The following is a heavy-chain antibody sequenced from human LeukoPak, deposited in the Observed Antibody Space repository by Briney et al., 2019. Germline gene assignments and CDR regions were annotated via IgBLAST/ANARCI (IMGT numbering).Heavy chain of an antibody. D-gene: IGHD1-26*01. CDR3: ARSPGILGTNYFDY. CDR2: ISYDGSNK. Sequence: GGSLRLSCAASGLTFSSYAMHWVRQAPGKGLEWVAVISYDGSNKNYADSVKGRFTISGDNSKNTLYLQMNSLRAEDTSVYYCARSPGILGTNYFDYWGQGTLATVSS. V-gene: IGHV3-30*04. CDR1: GLTFSSYA. J-gene: IGHJ4*02.